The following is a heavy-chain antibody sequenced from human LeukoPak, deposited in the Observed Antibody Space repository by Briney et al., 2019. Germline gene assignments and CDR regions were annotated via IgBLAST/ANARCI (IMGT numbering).Heavy chain of an antibody. CDR3: ARGIDISTLYDY. Sequence: PSETLSLTCTVSGGSISSGGYYWSWIRQPPGKGLEWIGSSHYSGSTYYNPSLKSRVTISIDTSKNQFSLKLSSVTAADTAVYYCARGIDISTLYDYWGQGTLVTVSS. CDR1: GGSISSGGYY. D-gene: IGHD6-13*01. CDR2: SHYSGST. J-gene: IGHJ4*02. V-gene: IGHV4-39*07.